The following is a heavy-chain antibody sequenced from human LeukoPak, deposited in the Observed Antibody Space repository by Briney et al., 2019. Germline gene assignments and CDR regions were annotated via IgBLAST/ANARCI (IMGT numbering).Heavy chain of an antibody. V-gene: IGHV4-39*07. Sequence: SETLSLTCTVSGGSISSSSYYWGWIRQPPGKGLEWIGSIYYSGSTYYNPSLKSRVTISVDTSKNQFSLKLSSVTAADTAVYYCAEVGASNFDYWGQGTLVTVSS. CDR3: AEVGASNFDY. CDR2: IYYSGST. D-gene: IGHD1-26*01. CDR1: GGSISSSSYY. J-gene: IGHJ4*02.